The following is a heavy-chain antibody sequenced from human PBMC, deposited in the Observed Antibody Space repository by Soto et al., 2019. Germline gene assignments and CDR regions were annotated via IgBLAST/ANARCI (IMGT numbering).Heavy chain of an antibody. J-gene: IGHJ4*02. CDR1: GYTFTGYY. CDR2: INPNSGGT. V-gene: IGHV1-2*04. Sequence: ASVKVSCKASGYTFTGYYMHWVRQAPGQRLEWMGWINPNSGGTNYAQKFQGWVTKTRDTSISTAYMELSRLRSDDTAVYYCARDPSTAGRFDYWGQGTLATVSS. CDR3: ARDPSTAGRFDY.